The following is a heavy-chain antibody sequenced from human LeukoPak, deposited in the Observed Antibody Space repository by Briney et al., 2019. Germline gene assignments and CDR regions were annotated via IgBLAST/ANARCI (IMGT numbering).Heavy chain of an antibody. CDR3: ATTIVVVVAATRGYFDY. V-gene: IGHV3-23*01. CDR2: ISGSGGST. Sequence: QTGGSLRLSCAASGFTFSSYAMSWVRQAPGKGLEWVSAISGSGGSTYYADSVKGRFTISRGNSKNTLYLQMNSLRAEDTAVYYCATTIVVVVAATRGYFDYWGQGTLVTVSS. J-gene: IGHJ4*02. D-gene: IGHD2-15*01. CDR1: GFTFSSYA.